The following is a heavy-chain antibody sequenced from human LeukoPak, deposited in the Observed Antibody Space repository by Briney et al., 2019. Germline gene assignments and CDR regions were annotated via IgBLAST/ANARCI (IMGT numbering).Heavy chain of an antibody. Sequence: SETLSLTCTVSGYSISSGYYWGWIRQPPGKGLEWIGYIYHSGSTYYNPSLKSRVTISVDRSKNQFSLKLSSVTAADTAVYYCARDYPTTETKRGNWFDPWGQGTLVTVSS. CDR2: IYHSGST. J-gene: IGHJ5*02. D-gene: IGHD4-11*01. CDR1: GYSISSGYY. CDR3: ARDYPTTETKRGNWFDP. V-gene: IGHV4-38-2*02.